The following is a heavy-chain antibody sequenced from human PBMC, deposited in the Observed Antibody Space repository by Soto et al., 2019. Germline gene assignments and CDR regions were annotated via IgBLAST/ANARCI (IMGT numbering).Heavy chain of an antibody. CDR3: ARDPVGGNWFDP. CDR2: INPYNGNT. CDR1: GYTFTTYG. Sequence: QVQLVQSGAEVKKPGASVKVACKASGYTFTTYGSSWVRQAPGQGLEWMGWINPYNGNTNYAQKLQGRVTMTTDTSTSTAYMELRSLRSDDTAVYYSARDPVGGNWFDPWGQGTLVTVSS. V-gene: IGHV1-18*01. D-gene: IGHD1-26*01. J-gene: IGHJ5*02.